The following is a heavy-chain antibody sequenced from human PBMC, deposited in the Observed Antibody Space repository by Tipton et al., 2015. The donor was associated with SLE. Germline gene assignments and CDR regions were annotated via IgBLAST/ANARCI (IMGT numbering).Heavy chain of an antibody. CDR2: IYHSGIT. D-gene: IGHD2-15*01. V-gene: IGHV4-61*05. J-gene: IGHJ2*01. Sequence: TLSLTCTVSGVSISSTNSYWDWLRQPPGRGLEWIGYIYHSGITNYNPSLKSRVTISVDTSKYQFSLTLSSVTAADTAVYYCARYSLTNWHLDLWGRGTLVTVSS. CDR1: GVSISSTNSY. CDR3: ARYSLTNWHLDL.